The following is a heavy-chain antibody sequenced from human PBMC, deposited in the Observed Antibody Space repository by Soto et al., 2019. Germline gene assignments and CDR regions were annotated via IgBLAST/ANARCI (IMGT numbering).Heavy chain of an antibody. CDR3: AKDVVVGATTGLGDYYYYYGMDV. CDR2: ISYDGSNK. V-gene: IGHV3-30*18. J-gene: IGHJ6*02. CDR1: GFTFSSYG. D-gene: IGHD1-26*01. Sequence: LRLSCAASGFTFSSYGMHWVRQAPGKGLEWVAVISYDGSNKYYADSVKGRFTISRGNPKNTLYLQMNSLRAEDTAVYYCAKDVVVGATTGLGDYYYYYGMDVWGQGTTVTVSS.